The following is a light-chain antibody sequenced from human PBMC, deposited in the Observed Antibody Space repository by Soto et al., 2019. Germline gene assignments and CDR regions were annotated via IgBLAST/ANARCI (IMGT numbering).Light chain of an antibody. V-gene: IGKV3-15*01. Sequence: IVMTQSPATRSLSPGERATLSCRAGQGVTTNFAWYQQKSGQSPRLLIYDVSTRATGVPARFSGTGSETDGTLTISGLKSEDSAVYFCQQYNNWPFSFGQGTRLEIK. CDR3: QQYNNWPFS. J-gene: IGKJ5*01. CDR2: DVS. CDR1: QGVTTN.